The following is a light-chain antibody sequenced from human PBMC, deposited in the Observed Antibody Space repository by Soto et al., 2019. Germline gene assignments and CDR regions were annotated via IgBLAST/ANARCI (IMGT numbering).Light chain of an antibody. J-gene: IGLJ1*01. CDR2: EVT. CDR3: SSYGGSNNRYV. V-gene: IGLV2-8*01. Sequence: QSALTQPPSASGSPGQSVTISCTGTSSDVGGYNFVSWYQQHPGKVPKLIIYEVTKRPSGVPDRFSGSKSGNTASLTVSGLQDEDEADYSCSSYGGSNNRYVFGTGTKLAVL. CDR1: SSDVGGYNF.